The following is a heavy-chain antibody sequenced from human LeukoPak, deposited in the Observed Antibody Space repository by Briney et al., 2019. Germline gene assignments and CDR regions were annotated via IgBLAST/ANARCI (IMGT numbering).Heavy chain of an antibody. CDR3: ARQNTGQLDS. CDR2: INAKSGDT. D-gene: IGHD2-8*02. V-gene: IGHV1-2*02. CDR1: GYTFTDYY. J-gene: IGHJ5*01. Sequence: ASVKVPCKASGYTFTDYYMHWVRQAPGQGLEWMGWINAKSGDTKYAQKFQARVTMTRDTSITTTYMEVSRLSSDDTAVYYCARQNTGQLDSWGQGTLVTVSS.